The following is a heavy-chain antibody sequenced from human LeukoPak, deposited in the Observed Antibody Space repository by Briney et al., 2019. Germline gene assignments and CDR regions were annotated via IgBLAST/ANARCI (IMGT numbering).Heavy chain of an antibody. CDR1: GGSFSGYY. V-gene: IGHV4-34*01. J-gene: IGHJ6*03. CDR3: ARASYPSYYYYYMDV. CDR2: INHSGST. Sequence: PSETLSLTCAVYGGSFSGYYWSWIRQPPGKGLEWIGEINHSGSTNYNPSLKSRVTISVDTSKNQFSLKLSSVTAADTAVYYCARASYPSYYYYYMDVWGKGTTVTVSS.